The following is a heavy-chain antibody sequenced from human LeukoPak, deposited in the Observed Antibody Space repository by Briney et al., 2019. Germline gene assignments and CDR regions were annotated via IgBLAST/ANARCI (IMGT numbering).Heavy chain of an antibody. Sequence: PGGSLRLSCAASGFTFSSYGMHWVRQGPGKRLEWVSDISENGGRTYYADSVKGRFTISRDNLKNMVSLQMNSLRAEDTAVYYCANGYSSTWSSVDPWGQGILVTVPS. D-gene: IGHD6-13*01. V-gene: IGHV3-23*01. CDR3: ANGYSSTWSSVDP. J-gene: IGHJ5*02. CDR1: GFTFSSYG. CDR2: ISENGGRT.